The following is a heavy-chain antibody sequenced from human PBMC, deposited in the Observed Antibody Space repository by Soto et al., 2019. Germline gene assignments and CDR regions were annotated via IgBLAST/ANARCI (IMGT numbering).Heavy chain of an antibody. Sequence: SETLSLTCTVSGCSISSSSYYWGWIRQPPGKGLEWIGSIYYSGSTYYNPSLKSRVTISVDTSKNQFSLKLSSVTAADTAVYYCARHVAAAGVYYYYYYMDVWGKGTTVTVSS. CDR3: ARHVAAAGVYYYYYYMDV. D-gene: IGHD6-13*01. J-gene: IGHJ6*03. V-gene: IGHV4-39*01. CDR1: GCSISSSSYY. CDR2: IYYSGST.